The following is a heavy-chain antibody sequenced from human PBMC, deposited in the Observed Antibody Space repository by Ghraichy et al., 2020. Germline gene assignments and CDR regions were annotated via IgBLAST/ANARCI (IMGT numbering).Heavy chain of an antibody. CDR2: ISAYNGNT. D-gene: IGHD6-13*01. CDR3: ARDDSQQLRTINYFDY. J-gene: IGHJ4*01. CDR1: SSHFTTSG. V-gene: IGHV1-18*01. Sequence: ASVKVSCKASSSHFTTSGISWVRLSPRQGLEWMGWISAYNGNTNYAQKLQGRVTMTTDTSTSTAYMELRSLRSDDTAVYYCARDDSQQLRTINYFDYWGHLTLVTVSP.